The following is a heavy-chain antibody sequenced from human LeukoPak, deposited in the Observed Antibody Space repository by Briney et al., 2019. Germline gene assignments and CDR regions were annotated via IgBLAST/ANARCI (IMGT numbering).Heavy chain of an antibody. V-gene: IGHV3-21*01. D-gene: IGHD2-2*01. J-gene: IGHJ4*02. CDR2: ISTGSSYI. Sequence: GGSLRLSCAASGFTFRSYSMNWVRQAPGKGLEWVSSISTGSSYIHYADSVKGRFTISRDNAKNSLYLQMNSLRAEDTAVYYCARVSGVVPAATLDFWGQGALVTVSS. CDR3: ARVSGVVPAATLDF. CDR1: GFTFRSYS.